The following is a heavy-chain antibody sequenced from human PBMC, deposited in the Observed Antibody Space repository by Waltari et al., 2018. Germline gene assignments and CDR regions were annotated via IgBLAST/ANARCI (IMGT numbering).Heavy chain of an antibody. D-gene: IGHD3-3*01. CDR3: AKPRRNYDFWSAFQH. CDR1: GFTFSSYG. J-gene: IGHJ1*01. Sequence: QVQLVESGGGVVQPGGSLRLSCAASGFTFSSYGMPWVRQAPGKGLEWVAFIRYDGSNKYYADSVKGRFTISRDNSKNTLYLQMNSLRAEDTAVYYCAKPRRNYDFWSAFQHWGQGTLVTVSS. V-gene: IGHV3-30*02. CDR2: IRYDGSNK.